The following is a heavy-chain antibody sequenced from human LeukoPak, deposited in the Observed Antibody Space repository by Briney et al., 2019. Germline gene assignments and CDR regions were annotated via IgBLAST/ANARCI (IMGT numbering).Heavy chain of an antibody. CDR1: GGSISSYY. CDR3: ARDPDAVAGTNAFDI. D-gene: IGHD6-19*01. J-gene: IGHJ3*02. Sequence: SETLSLTCTVSGGSISSYYWSWIRQPAGKGLEWIGRIYTSGSTNYNPSLKSRVTMSVDTSKNQFSLKLSSVTAADTAVYCCARDPDAVAGTNAFDIWGQGTMVTVSS. V-gene: IGHV4-4*07. CDR2: IYTSGST.